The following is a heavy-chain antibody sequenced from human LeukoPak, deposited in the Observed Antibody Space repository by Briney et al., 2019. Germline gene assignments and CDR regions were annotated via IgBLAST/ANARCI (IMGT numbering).Heavy chain of an antibody. CDR2: VHASGST. V-gene: IGHV4-4*07. CDR3: ARDADSASGVFGR. J-gene: IGHJ2*01. CDR1: RGSVSSYF. Sequence: PSETLSLICNVSRGSVSSYFWSWIRQPAGKGLEWIGRVHASGSTNYSPSLRSRVTISLDKSNNNFSLKLTSVTAADTAVYHCARDADSASGVFGRWGRGIPVIVSS. D-gene: IGHD2-15*01.